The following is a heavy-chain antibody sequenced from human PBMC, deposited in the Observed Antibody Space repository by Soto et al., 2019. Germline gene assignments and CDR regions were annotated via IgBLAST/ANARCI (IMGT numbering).Heavy chain of an antibody. CDR2: IKQDGSEK. J-gene: IGHJ4*02. D-gene: IGHD6-19*01. CDR3: ARARGYSSGWFQLKYFDY. V-gene: IGHV3-7*01. Sequence: SLRLSCAASGFTFSSYWMSWVRQAPGKGLEWVANIKQDGSEKYYVDSVKGRFTISRDNAKNSLYLQMNSLRAEDTAVYYCARARGYSSGWFQLKYFDYWGQGTLVTVSS. CDR1: GFTFSSYW.